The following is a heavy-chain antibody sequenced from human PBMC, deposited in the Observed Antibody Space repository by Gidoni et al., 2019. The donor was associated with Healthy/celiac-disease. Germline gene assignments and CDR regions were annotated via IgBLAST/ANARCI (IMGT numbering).Heavy chain of an antibody. J-gene: IGHJ5*02. Sequence: QVQLVESGGGVVQPGRSLRLSCAASGFTFSSYGMHWVRQAPGKGPEWVAVIGYDGSNKYYADSVKGRFSISRDNSKNTLYLQMNSLRAEDTAVYYCARVSRPRNCSGGSCFNWFDPWGQGTLVTVSS. D-gene: IGHD2-15*01. V-gene: IGHV3-33*01. CDR3: ARVSRPRNCSGGSCFNWFDP. CDR2: IGYDGSNK. CDR1: GFTFSSYG.